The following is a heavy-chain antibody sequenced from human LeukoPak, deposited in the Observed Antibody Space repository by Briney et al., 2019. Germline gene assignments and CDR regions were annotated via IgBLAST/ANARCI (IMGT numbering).Heavy chain of an antibody. CDR2: IWYDGSNK. CDR1: GFTFSSYG. CDR3: AKQAYDSSGYYYDAFDI. J-gene: IGHJ3*02. V-gene: IGHV3-33*06. D-gene: IGHD3-22*01. Sequence: GGSLRLSCAASGFTFSSYGMHWVRQAPGKGLEWVAVIWYDGSNKYYADSVKGRLTISRDNSKNTLYLQMNSLRAEDTAVYYCAKQAYDSSGYYYDAFDIWGQGTMVTVSS.